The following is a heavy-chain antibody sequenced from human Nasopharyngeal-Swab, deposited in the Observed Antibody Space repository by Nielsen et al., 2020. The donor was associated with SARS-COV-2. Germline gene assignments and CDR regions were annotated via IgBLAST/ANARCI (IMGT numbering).Heavy chain of an antibody. CDR2: ISGSGGGT. J-gene: IGHJ4*02. V-gene: IGHV3-23*01. D-gene: IGHD2-2*01. CDR3: AKEGGMRRYCSTSRCYATLFCDF. Sequence: VRQAPGKGLEWVSTISGSGGGTYYADPVKGRFAISRDNSKNTLYLQMNSLRAEDTAVYYCAKEGGMRRYCSTSRCYATLFCDFWGQGTLVTVSS.